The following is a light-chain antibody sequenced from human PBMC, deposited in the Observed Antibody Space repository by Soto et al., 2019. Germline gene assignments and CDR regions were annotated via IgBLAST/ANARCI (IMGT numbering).Light chain of an antibody. J-gene: IGKJ2*01. CDR3: QQSYSTPMYT. Sequence: DIQMTQSPSSLSASVGDRVTITCRASQSISSYLNWYQQKPGKAPKLLIYAASSLQSGVPSRFSGSGSGTDFPLTISSLQPEDFATYYCQQSYSTPMYTFGQGTKLAIK. V-gene: IGKV1-39*01. CDR2: AAS. CDR1: QSISSY.